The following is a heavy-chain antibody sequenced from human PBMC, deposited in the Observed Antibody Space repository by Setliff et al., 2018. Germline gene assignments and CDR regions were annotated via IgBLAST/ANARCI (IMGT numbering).Heavy chain of an antibody. J-gene: IGHJ6*02. V-gene: IGHV3-21*01. D-gene: IGHD2-15*01. CDR2: IISSGSHI. CDR1: GFTFSSYT. CDR3: TRDYGFCSGGSCSYYGMDV. Sequence: PGGSLRLSCAGSGFTFSSYTMNWVRQAPGKGLEWVSSIISSGSHIYYADSVKGRFTSSRDNAKNSLYLQMNSLRADDTAVYYCTRDYGFCSGGSCSYYGMDVWGQGTTVTVSS.